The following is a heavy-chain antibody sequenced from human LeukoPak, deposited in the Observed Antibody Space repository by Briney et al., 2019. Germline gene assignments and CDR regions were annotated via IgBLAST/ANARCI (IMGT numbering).Heavy chain of an antibody. V-gene: IGHV3-23*01. CDR3: AKRGVVIRVILVGFHKEAYYFDS. CDR2: ISGSGGST. J-gene: IGHJ4*02. Sequence: GGSLRLSCRVSGITLSNYGMSWVRQAPGKGLEWVAGISGSGGSTKYADSVKGRFTISRDNPKNTLYLQMTSLRAEDTAVYFCAKRGVVIRVILVGFHKEAYYFDSWGQGALVTVSS. D-gene: IGHD3-22*01. CDR1: GITLSNYG.